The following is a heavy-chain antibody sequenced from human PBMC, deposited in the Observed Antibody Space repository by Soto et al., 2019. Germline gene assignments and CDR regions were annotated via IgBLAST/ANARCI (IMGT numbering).Heavy chain of an antibody. CDR3: GRYGNAFDI. CDR2: ISSSGDVR. V-gene: IGHV3-64*01. CDR1: GFTFSNYA. J-gene: IGHJ3*02. Sequence: EVQLVESGGGLVQPGGSLRLSCAASGFTFSNYAMHWVRQAPGKGLEYVSAISSSGDVRYYVNSVKGRFTISRDNSKSTLYLQMGSMRAEDSAVYYCGRYGNAFDIWGQGTMVIVSS. D-gene: IGHD4-17*01.